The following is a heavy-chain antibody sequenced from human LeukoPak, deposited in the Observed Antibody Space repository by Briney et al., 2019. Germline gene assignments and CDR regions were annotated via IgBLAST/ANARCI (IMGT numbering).Heavy chain of an antibody. CDR2: IYYSGST. Sequence: SETLSLTCTVSGASVSSGGYYWSWIRQPPGKGLEWIGYIYYSGSTNYNPSLKSRVTISVDTSKNQFSLKVNSVTAADTAVYYCARRGGSGRSFDHWGQGTLVTVSS. CDR3: ARRGGSGRSFDH. CDR1: GASVSSGGYY. J-gene: IGHJ4*02. V-gene: IGHV4-61*08. D-gene: IGHD3-10*01.